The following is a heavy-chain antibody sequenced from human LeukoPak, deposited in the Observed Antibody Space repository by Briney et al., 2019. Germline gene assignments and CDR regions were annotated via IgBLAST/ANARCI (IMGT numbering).Heavy chain of an antibody. CDR2: ILEDGSTG. V-gene: IGHV3-30*04. CDR3: VRDWGLDV. Sequence: GGSLRLSCAVSGFTFRYYAMQWVRQAPGKVPECVAVILEDGSTGYYIDSVKGRFTISRDNSKNTLHLQMSNLGVEDTAVYYCVRDWGLDVWGQGTTVTVSS. CDR1: GFTFRYYA. J-gene: IGHJ6*02.